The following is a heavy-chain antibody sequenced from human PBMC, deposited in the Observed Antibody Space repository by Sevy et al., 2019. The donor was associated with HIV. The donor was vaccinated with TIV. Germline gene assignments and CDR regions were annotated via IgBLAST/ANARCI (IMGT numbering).Heavy chain of an antibody. Sequence: ASVKVSCKASGYTFTXXGISWVRQAPGQGLEWMGWISAXNXNTNYAQKLQGRVTMTTDTSTSTAYMELRSLRSDDTXXXXCARDKXXXXGXXXRXXXXXXXWGXXXLVTVSS. CDR2: ISAXNXNT. J-gene: IGHJ1*01. CDR3: ARDKXXXXGXXXRXXXXXXX. V-gene: IGHV1-18*01. CDR1: GYTFTXXG.